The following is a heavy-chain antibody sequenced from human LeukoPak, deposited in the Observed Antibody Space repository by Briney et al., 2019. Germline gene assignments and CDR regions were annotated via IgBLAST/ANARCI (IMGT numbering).Heavy chain of an antibody. Sequence: SETLSLTCTVSGYSISSGYYWGWIRQPPGKGLEWIGSIYHSGSTYYNPSLKSRVTISVDTSKNQCSLKLSSVTAADTAVYYCAREDRIVGATSDYWGQGTLVTVSS. CDR2: IYHSGST. V-gene: IGHV4-38-2*02. D-gene: IGHD1-26*01. J-gene: IGHJ4*02. CDR1: GYSISSGYY. CDR3: AREDRIVGATSDY.